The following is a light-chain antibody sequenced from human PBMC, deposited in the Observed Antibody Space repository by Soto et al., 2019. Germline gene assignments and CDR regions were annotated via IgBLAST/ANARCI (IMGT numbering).Light chain of an antibody. Sequence: DIQRTQSPSTVSASVGDRVPITCRASQNIYYWLAWYQQKPGKSPKLLMYDDSYLEAGVPSRFRGSGSGTEFTLTISGLQPDDFATYFCPHYSGPWTVGQGTQVEIK. J-gene: IGKJ1*01. V-gene: IGKV1-5*01. CDR1: QNIYYW. CDR3: PHYSGPWT. CDR2: DDS.